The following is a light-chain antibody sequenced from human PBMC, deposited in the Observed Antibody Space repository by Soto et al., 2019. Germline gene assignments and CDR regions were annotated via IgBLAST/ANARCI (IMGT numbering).Light chain of an antibody. J-gene: IGKJ4*02. CDR2: SAS. CDR1: QSIGSY. CDR3: QQSYRTPT. V-gene: IGKV1-39*01. Sequence: DIPMTRPSSSLSAYLADRVTISCRASQSIGSYLHWYQQKLGKAPKFLIYSASTLQSGVPSRFSGSGSGTYFTLTISGLEPEDFAVYYCQQSYRTPTFGPGTTREIK.